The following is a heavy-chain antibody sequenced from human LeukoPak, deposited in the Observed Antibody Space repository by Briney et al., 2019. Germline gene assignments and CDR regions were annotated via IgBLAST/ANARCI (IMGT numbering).Heavy chain of an antibody. CDR1: KFTFSNYA. CDR3: AKDIYTIDAFDI. Sequence: PGGSLRLSCTASKFTFSNYAMSWVRQASGKGLEWVSAISGSGDSTYYADSVKGRFTISRDTCNNTLYLQMKSLRAEDTAVYYCAKDIYTIDAFDIWGQGTMVTVSS. D-gene: IGHD3-16*01. J-gene: IGHJ3*02. V-gene: IGHV3-23*01. CDR2: ISGSGDST.